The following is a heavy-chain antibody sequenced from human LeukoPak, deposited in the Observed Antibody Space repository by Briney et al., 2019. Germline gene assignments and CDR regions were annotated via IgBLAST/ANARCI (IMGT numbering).Heavy chain of an antibody. D-gene: IGHD6-13*01. CDR2: IYTSGST. V-gene: IGHV4-4*07. Sequence: KPSETLSLTCTVSGGSISSYYWSWIRQPAGKGLEWIGRIYTSGSTNYNPSLKGRVTMSVDTSKNQFSLKLSSVTAADTAVYYCARDGSRTAAAGTADYMDVWGKGTAVTVSS. CDR3: ARDGSRTAAAGTADYMDV. J-gene: IGHJ6*03. CDR1: GGSISSYY.